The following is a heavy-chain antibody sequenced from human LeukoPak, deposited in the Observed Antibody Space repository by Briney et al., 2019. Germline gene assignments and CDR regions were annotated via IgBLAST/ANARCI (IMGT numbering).Heavy chain of an antibody. CDR1: GFTFSSYV. V-gene: IGHV3-64D*09. CDR3: VKEGNGAFDI. Sequence: GSLRLSCSASGFTFSSYVMFWVRQAPGKGLEYVSAVSSIGGSTYYADSVKGRFTISRDNSKNTLYLQMISLRPEDTAVYYCVKEGNGAFDIWGQGTMVTVSS. D-gene: IGHD2-8*01. J-gene: IGHJ3*02. CDR2: VSSIGGST.